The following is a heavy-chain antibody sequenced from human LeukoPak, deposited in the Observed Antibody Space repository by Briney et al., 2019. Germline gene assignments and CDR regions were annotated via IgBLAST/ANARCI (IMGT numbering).Heavy chain of an antibody. D-gene: IGHD3-3*01. CDR3: ARGRERFLEWLPTLYYYGMDV. J-gene: IGHJ6*02. CDR1: GGTFSSYA. CDR2: IIPIFGTA. Sequence: SVKVSCRASGGTFSSYAISWVRQAPGQGLEWMGGIIPIFGTANYAQKFQGRVTITADESTSTAYMELSSLRSEDTAVYYCARGRERFLEWLPTLYYYGMDVWGQGTTVTVSS. V-gene: IGHV1-69*01.